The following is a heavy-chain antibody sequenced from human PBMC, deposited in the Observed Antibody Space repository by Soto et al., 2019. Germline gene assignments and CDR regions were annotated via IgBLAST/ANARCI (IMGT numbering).Heavy chain of an antibody. Sequence: SQTLSLTCAISGDSVSSNSAAWNWIRQSPSRGLEWLGRTYYRSKWYNDYAVSVKSRITINPDTSKNQFSLQLNSVTPEDTAVYYCARGIGHCSGGSCAYGMDVWGQGXTVTVSS. CDR3: ARGIGHCSGGSCAYGMDV. CDR2: TYYRSKWYN. D-gene: IGHD2-15*01. V-gene: IGHV6-1*01. CDR1: GDSVSSNSAA. J-gene: IGHJ6*02.